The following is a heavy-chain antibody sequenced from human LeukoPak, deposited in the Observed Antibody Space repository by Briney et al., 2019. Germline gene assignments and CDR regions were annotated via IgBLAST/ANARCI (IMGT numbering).Heavy chain of an antibody. CDR3: AKAYGYCTTTSCSHEEFDY. CDR1: GFTFSNYG. Sequence: QSGGPLRLSCAASGFTFSNYGMHWVRQAPGKGLEWVAVISYDGSNKYYADSVKGRFAISRDNYKNTLYLQMNSLRAEDTAVYYCAKAYGYCTTTSCSHEEFDYWGQGTLVTVSS. CDR2: ISYDGSNK. D-gene: IGHD2-2*01. J-gene: IGHJ4*02. V-gene: IGHV3-30*18.